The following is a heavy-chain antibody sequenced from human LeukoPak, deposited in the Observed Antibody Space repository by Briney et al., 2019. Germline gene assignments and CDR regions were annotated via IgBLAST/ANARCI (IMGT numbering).Heavy chain of an antibody. J-gene: IGHJ4*02. D-gene: IGHD3-3*01. CDR3: ARVGLSGYDFWSGYYY. V-gene: IGHV3-30*02. CDR1: GFTFSNYA. CDR2: IRYDGSNK. Sequence: GGSLRLSCAASGFTFSNYAIHWVRQAPGKGLEWVAFIRYDGSNKYYVDSVKGRFTISRDNSKNTLYLQMNSLRAEDTAVYYCARVGLSGYDFWSGYYYWGQGTLVTVSS.